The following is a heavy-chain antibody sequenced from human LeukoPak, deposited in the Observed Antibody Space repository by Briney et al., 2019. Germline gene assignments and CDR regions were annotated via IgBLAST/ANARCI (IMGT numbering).Heavy chain of an antibody. CDR1: GFTFSSYG. D-gene: IGHD1-26*01. CDR3: ARVGATPSGAFDI. Sequence: GGSLRLSCAASGFTFSSYGMHWVRQAPGKGLEWVAVISYDGSNKYYADFVKGRFTISRDNSKNTLYLQMNSLRAEDTAVYYCARVGATPSGAFDIWGQGTMVTVSS. CDR2: ISYDGSNK. J-gene: IGHJ3*02. V-gene: IGHV3-30*03.